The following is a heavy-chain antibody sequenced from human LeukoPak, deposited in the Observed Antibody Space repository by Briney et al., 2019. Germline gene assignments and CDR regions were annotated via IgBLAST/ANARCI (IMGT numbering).Heavy chain of an antibody. Sequence: GESLKISCKGSGYSFTSYWIGWVRQMPGKGLEWMGIIYPGDSDTRYSPSFQGQVTISADKSISTAYLQWSSLKASDTAMYYCARREGFGELRIGDWFDPWGQGTLVTVSS. J-gene: IGHJ5*02. D-gene: IGHD3-10*01. CDR3: ARREGFGELRIGDWFDP. CDR1: GYSFTSYW. V-gene: IGHV5-51*01. CDR2: IYPGDSDT.